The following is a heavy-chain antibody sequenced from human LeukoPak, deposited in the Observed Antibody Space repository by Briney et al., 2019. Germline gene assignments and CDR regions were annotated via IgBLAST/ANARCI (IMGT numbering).Heavy chain of an antibody. V-gene: IGHV3-9*01. CDR3: VRRGWWFDY. Sequence: GRSLRLSCAASGFTFDDYAMHWVRQAPGKGLEWVSGISWNSGSIGYADSVKGRFTISRDNAKNSLYLQMNSLRAEDTALYYCVRRGWWFDYWGQGTLVTVSS. D-gene: IGHD2-15*01. CDR2: ISWNSGSI. CDR1: GFTFDDYA. J-gene: IGHJ4*02.